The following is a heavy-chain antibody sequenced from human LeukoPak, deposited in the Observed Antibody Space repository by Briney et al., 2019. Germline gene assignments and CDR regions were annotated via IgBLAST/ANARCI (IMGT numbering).Heavy chain of an antibody. CDR2: ISAYNGNT. CDR1: GYTFTSYG. CDR3: ARDHRSDFWSGYKESDY. Sequence: APVKVSCKASGYTFTSYGISWVRQAPGQGLEWMGWISAYNGNTNYAQKLQGRVTMTTDTSTSTAYMELRSLRSDDTAVYYCARDHRSDFWSGYKESDYWGQGTLVTVSS. V-gene: IGHV1-18*01. D-gene: IGHD3-3*01. J-gene: IGHJ4*02.